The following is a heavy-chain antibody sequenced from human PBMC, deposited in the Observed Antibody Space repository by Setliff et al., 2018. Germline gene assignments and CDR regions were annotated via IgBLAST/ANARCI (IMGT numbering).Heavy chain of an antibody. CDR3: VRDSPSSLYNFWSGCSDY. Sequence: GGSLRLSCVVSGFDYAMSWVLQAPGKGLEWLAVITYDGINKYYADSVRGRFTISRDNSKNTLFVQMNSLSTDDTAVFYCVRDSPSSLYNFWSGCSDYWGQGTLVTVSS. CDR2: ITYDGINK. J-gene: IGHJ4*02. V-gene: IGHV3-30*01. D-gene: IGHD3-3*01. CDR1: GFDYA.